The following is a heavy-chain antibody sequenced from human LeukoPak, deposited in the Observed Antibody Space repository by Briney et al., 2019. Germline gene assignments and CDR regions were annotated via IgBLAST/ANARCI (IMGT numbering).Heavy chain of an antibody. J-gene: IGHJ5*02. CDR1: GFTFSSYW. CDR3: VRDLFSASSWYAVAWFDP. V-gene: IGHV3-74*01. CDR2: INSDGSSI. Sequence: PGGSLRLSCAASGFTFSSYWMHWVRQAPGKGPVWVSRINSDGSSISYADSVKGRFTISRDNAKNTLYLQMNSLRAEDTAVYYCVRDLFSASSWYAVAWFDPWGQGILVTVAS. D-gene: IGHD6-13*01.